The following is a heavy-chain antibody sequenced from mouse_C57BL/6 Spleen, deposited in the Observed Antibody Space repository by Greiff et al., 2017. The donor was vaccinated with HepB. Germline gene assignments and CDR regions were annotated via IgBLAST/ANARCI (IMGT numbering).Heavy chain of an antibody. CDR2: IYPGDGDT. CDR1: GYAFSSSW. CDR3: ARRAGYPFAY. V-gene: IGHV1-82*01. J-gene: IGHJ3*01. Sequence: VKLQESGPELVKPGASVKISCKASGYAFSSSWMNWVKQRPGKGLEWIGRIYPGDGDTNYNGKFKGKATLTADKSSSTAYMQLSSLTSEDSAVYFCARRAGYPFAYWGQGTLVTVSA. D-gene: IGHD2-2*01.